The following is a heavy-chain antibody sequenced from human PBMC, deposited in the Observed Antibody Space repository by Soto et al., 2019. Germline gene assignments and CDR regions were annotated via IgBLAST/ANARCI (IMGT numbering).Heavy chain of an antibody. V-gene: IGHV4-59*01. Sequence: SETLSLTCTVSGGSISAYYWNWIRQPPGKGLEWIGYISYSENTNYNPSLKSRVTISLDTSKNQFSLKLTSVTAADTAVYFCARGNDWKSSCFDPWGQGTLVTVSS. CDR3: ARGNDWKSSCFDP. CDR1: GGSISAYY. J-gene: IGHJ5*02. CDR2: ISYSENT. D-gene: IGHD1-1*01.